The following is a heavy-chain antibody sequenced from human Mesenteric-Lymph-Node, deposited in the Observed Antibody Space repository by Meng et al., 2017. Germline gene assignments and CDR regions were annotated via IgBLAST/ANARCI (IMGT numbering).Heavy chain of an antibody. CDR2: ISGSGPVT. D-gene: IGHD4-17*01. V-gene: IGHV3-23*01. J-gene: IGHJ4*02. Sequence: EVQLLESGGGLGHPGGSLRLSCAASGFTFSSNGMNWVRQAPGKGLEWVSSISGSGPVTYYADSVKGRFTISRDKSKNTLYLQMNSLKAEDTAVYYCAKALTTVTTAVDYWGQGTLVTVSS. CDR3: AKALTTVTTAVDY. CDR1: GFTFSSNG.